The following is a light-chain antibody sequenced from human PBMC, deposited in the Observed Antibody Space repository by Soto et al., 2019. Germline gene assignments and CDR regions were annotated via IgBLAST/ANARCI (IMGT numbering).Light chain of an antibody. CDR3: LLYSGGTVV. J-gene: IGLJ2*01. Sequence: QTVVTQEPSLTVSPGGTVTLTCASSTGAVTSSYYPNWFQQRPGQPPRALIYSTSDKYSWTPARFSGSLLGDKAALTLSGVQPEDEADYYCLLYSGGTVVFGGGTKVTVL. CDR2: STS. CDR1: TGAVTSSYY. V-gene: IGLV7-43*01.